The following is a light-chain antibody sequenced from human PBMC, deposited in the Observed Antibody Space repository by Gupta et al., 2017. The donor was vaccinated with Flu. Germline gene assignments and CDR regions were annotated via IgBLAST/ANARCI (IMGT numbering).Light chain of an antibody. J-gene: IGLJ1*01. V-gene: IGLV4-69*01. Sequence: QLVLTQSPSASASLGASVKLTFTLHSGRTMDAIAWHQHRPERGHTSLMMVNNDGSHMKGDGVPDRGSGSSSGTARYITRPRLQSEDESYFDCQNWVHSIREVFGTGTKLTVL. CDR3: QNWVHSIREV. CDR2: VNNDGSH. CDR1: SGRTMDA.